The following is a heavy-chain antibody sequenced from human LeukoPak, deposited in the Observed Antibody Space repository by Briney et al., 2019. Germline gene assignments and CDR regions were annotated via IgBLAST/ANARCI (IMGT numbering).Heavy chain of an antibody. Sequence: ASVKVSCMASGYTFTSYDINWVRQATGQGLEWMGWMNPNSGNTGYAQKFQGRGTMTRNTSISTAYMELSSLRSEDTAVYYCARTLRYCSGGSCYLLDYWGQGTLVTVSS. J-gene: IGHJ4*02. CDR1: GYTFTSYD. CDR3: ARTLRYCSGGSCYLLDY. D-gene: IGHD2-15*01. V-gene: IGHV1-8*01. CDR2: MNPNSGNT.